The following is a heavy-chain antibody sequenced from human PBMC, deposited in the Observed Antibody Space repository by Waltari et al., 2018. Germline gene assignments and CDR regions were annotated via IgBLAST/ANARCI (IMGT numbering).Heavy chain of an antibody. CDR3: TTLDAPWGG. J-gene: IGHJ4*01. CDR2: IRSRFKGDAT. CDR1: GLIISDYA. V-gene: IGHV3-73*01. Sequence: EVQLVESGGALVQPGGSLKLSCAASGLIISDYAIHWVRQASGKGPEWVGRIRSRFKGDATAYGESVQGRFTISRDDSQNMVFLQMNSLRTEDTAVYYCTTLDAPWGGWGHGTLVTVSS. D-gene: IGHD7-27*01.